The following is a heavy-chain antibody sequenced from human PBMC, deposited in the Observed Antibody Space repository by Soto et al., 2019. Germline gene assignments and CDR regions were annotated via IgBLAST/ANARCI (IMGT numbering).Heavy chain of an antibody. CDR3: ARMGSQRYYYYGMDV. CDR1: GFTFSSYS. Sequence: EVQLVESGGGLVQPGGSLRLSFAASGFTFSSYSMNWVRQAPGKGLEWVSSISSSSSYIYYADSVKGRFTISRDNAKNSLYLQMNSLRAEDTAVYYCARMGSQRYYYYGMDVWGQGTTVTVSS. V-gene: IGHV3-21*01. CDR2: ISSSSSYI. J-gene: IGHJ6*02. D-gene: IGHD6-25*01.